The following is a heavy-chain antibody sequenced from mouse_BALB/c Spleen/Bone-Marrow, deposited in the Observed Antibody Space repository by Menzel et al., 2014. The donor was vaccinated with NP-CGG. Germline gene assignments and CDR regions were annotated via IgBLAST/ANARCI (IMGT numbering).Heavy chain of an antibody. D-gene: IGHD4-1*01. CDR1: GFTFSDLY. Sequence: EVNLVESGGGLVQPGDSLRLSCATSGFTFSDLYMEWVRPPPGKRLEWIAASRNKAHDFTTEYSASVKGRFIVSRDTSQGIFYLQMNALRAEDTAIYYCARGELETGSFDYWGQGTTLTVSS. CDR2: SRNKAHDFTT. V-gene: IGHV7-1*02. J-gene: IGHJ2*01. CDR3: ARGELETGSFDY.